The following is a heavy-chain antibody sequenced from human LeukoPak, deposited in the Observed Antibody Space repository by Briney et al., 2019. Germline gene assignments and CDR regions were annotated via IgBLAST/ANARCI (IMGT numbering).Heavy chain of an antibody. CDR2: IYHSGST. D-gene: IGHD3-10*01. Sequence: SETLSLTCTVSGYSISSGYYWGWIRQPPGKGLEWIGSIYHSGSTYYNPSLKSRVTISVDTSKNQFSLKLSSVTAADTAVYYCAREYGPGSYHTRWGQGTLVTVSS. CDR1: GYSISSGYY. V-gene: IGHV4-38-2*02. CDR3: AREYGPGSYHTR. J-gene: IGHJ4*02.